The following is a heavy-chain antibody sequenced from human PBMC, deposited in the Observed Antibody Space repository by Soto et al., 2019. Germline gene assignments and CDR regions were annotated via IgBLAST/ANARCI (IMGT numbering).Heavy chain of an antibody. CDR2: ISYDGSTK. D-gene: IGHD3-3*01. V-gene: IGHV3-30*18. CDR1: GFTFNTFA. J-gene: IGHJ4*02. CDR3: AKVDGVRTSSRIDY. Sequence: QVQLVESGGGVVQPGGSLRLSCAASGFTFNTFAMHWVRQAPGKGLQWLGVISYDGSTKYYADSVKGRFAISRENSKKSVYPQMNSLRTEDTAVYYCAKVDGVRTSSRIDYWGTGILVAVSP.